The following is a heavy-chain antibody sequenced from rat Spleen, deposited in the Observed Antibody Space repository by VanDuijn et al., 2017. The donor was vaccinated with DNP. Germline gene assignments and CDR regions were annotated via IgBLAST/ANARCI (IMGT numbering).Heavy chain of an antibody. V-gene: IGHV4-2*01. D-gene: IGHD1-11*01. CDR2: INKDSSTI. CDR3: ARGPNYGSGPDYFDY. Sequence: EVNLVESGGGLVQPGRSLKLSCAASGFNFNDYWMGWGRQAPGKGLEWLGEINKDSSTIKYTPSLKDKFTISRDNAQNSLYLQMSRLGSEDTATYYCARGPNYGSGPDYFDYWGQGVVVTVSS. J-gene: IGHJ2*01. CDR1: GFNFNDYW.